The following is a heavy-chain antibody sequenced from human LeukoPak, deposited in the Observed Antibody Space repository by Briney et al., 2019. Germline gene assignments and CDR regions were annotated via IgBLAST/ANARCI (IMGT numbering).Heavy chain of an antibody. V-gene: IGHV4-34*01. CDR1: GGSFSGYY. Sequence: SETLSLTCAVYGGSFSGYYWSWIRQPPGKGLEWIGEINHSGSTNYNPSLKSRVTISVDTSKNQFSLKLSSVTAADTAVYYCARGRLNKTYYDFWSGYLDTKYYYYYYGMDVWGQGTTVTVSS. CDR2: INHSGST. CDR3: ARGRLNKTYYDFWSGYLDTKYYYYYYGMDV. J-gene: IGHJ6*02. D-gene: IGHD3-3*01.